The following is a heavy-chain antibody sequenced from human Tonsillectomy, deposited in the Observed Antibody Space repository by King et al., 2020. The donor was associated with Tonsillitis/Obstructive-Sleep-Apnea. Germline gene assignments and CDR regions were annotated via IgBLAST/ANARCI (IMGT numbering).Heavy chain of an antibody. CDR3: AKDENWYFDL. J-gene: IGHJ2*01. V-gene: IGHV3-23*04. Sequence: VQLVESGGGLVQPGGSLRLSCAASGFTFSSYAMSWVRQAPGKGLEWVSGVSGSGGNTYYADSVKGRFTIPRANSKNTVYLQMNSLRAEDTAVYYCAKDENWYFDLWGRGTLVTVSS. CDR2: VSGSGGNT. CDR1: GFTFSSYA.